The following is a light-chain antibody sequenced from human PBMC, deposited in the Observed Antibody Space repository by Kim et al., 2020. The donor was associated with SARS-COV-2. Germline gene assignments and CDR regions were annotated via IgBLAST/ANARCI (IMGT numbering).Light chain of an antibody. CDR3: QSYDSSNTYV. CDR1: SGSIASNY. CDR2: EDN. Sequence: NFMLTQPHSVSESPGKTVTISCTRSSGSIASNYVQWYQQRPGSAPTTVIYEDNQRHSGVPDRFSGSIDSSSNSASLTISGLKTEDEADYYCQSYDSSNTYVFGTGTKVTVL. V-gene: IGLV6-57*04. J-gene: IGLJ1*01.